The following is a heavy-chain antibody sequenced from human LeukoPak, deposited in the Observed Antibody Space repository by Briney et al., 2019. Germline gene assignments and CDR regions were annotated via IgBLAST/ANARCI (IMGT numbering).Heavy chain of an antibody. V-gene: IGHV3-30*04. Sequence: GGSLRLSCAASGFIFSSYVMQWVRQAPSKGLEWVAAISSDGSNKYYTDSVKGRFTISRDNSKNTLYLQMNSLRAEDTAEYYCARDTSTTLDYWGQGTLVTVSS. D-gene: IGHD2-15*01. CDR1: GFIFSSYV. CDR3: ARDTSTTLDY. CDR2: ISSDGSNK. J-gene: IGHJ4*02.